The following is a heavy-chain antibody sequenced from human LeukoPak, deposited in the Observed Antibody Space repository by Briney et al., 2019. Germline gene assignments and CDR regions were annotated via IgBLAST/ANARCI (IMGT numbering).Heavy chain of an antibody. CDR3: ARDSYYYDFWSGSYFDY. CDR2: ISAYNGNT. Sequence: ASVKVSCKASGYTFTSYGISWVRQAPGQGLEWMGWISAYNGNTNYAQKLQGRVTMTTDTSTSTAYMELRSLRSDDTAVYYCARDSYYYDFWSGSYFDYWGQGTLVTVSS. J-gene: IGHJ4*02. D-gene: IGHD3-3*01. V-gene: IGHV1-18*01. CDR1: GYTFTSYG.